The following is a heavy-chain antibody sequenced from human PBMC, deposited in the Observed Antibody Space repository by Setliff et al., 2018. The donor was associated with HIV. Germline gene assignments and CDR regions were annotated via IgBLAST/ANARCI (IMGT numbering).Heavy chain of an antibody. CDR2: MTPYSGNT. V-gene: IGHV1-8*02. J-gene: IGHJ4*02. D-gene: IGHD3-10*01. CDR3: VRDWLVREIIAVYYFDH. CDR1: GDTFTSYD. Sequence: GASVKVSCKTSGDTFTSYDINWVRQAAGHGLEWMGWMTPYSGNTGYAQKFRGRVSMTRNTSISTAYMELSSLRAEDTAVYYCVRDWLVREIIAVYYFDHWGQGTLVTVSS.